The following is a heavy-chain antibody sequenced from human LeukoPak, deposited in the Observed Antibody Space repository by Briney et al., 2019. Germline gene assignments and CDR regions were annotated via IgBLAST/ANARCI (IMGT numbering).Heavy chain of an antibody. D-gene: IGHD3-22*01. CDR1: GFTINTNY. CDR2: IYPGGVT. Sequence: GGSLRLSCAASGFTINTNYMNWVRQAPERGLEWLSVIYPGGVTKYAESVKGRFTVSRDIAKNTVYLEMNDLRAEDTALYYCAREIGYYFDRDDSRLRGRLDVWGKGTSVTVSS. CDR3: AREIGYYFDRDDSRLRGRLDV. J-gene: IGHJ6*04. V-gene: IGHV3-53*01.